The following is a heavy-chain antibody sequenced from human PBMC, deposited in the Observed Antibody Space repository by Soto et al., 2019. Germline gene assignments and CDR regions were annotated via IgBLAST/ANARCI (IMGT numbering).Heavy chain of an antibody. V-gene: IGHV2-5*01. D-gene: IGHD2-2*01. CDR2: IYWTGDE. CDR3: ARGPASLPVFAFDV. Sequence: QMTLKESGPTVVKPTQTLTLTCSFSGFSLTTSGVGVGWVRQPPGQALEWLALIYWTGDEHYRPSLRSRLTITKDTSKNQVVLIMTNMDPMDTATYYCARGPASLPVFAFDVWGQGTTVTVSS. CDR1: GFSLTTSGVG. J-gene: IGHJ3*01.